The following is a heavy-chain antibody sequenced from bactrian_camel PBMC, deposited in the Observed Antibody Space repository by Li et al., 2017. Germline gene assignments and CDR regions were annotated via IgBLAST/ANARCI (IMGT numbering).Heavy chain of an antibody. CDR3: VQGVWWSTYGDIHRHQ. CDR1: GFIFRYYY. V-gene: IGHV3S24*01. J-gene: IGHJ4*01. D-gene: IGHD4*01. CDR2: INSAGAGT. Sequence: HVQLVESGGGSVQAGGSLRLSCAASGFIFRYYYMSWVRQAPGKGLEWVSTINSAGAGTSYADSVKGRFTISRDNAQNTLYLQLDSLKTEDTAMYYCVQGVWWSTYGDIHRHQRGQGTQVTVS.